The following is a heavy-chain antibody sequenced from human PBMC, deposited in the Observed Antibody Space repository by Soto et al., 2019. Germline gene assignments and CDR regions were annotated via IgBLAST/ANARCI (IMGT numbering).Heavy chain of an antibody. V-gene: IGHV1-18*01. CDR3: ARGRYGDY. CDR2: ISAHSGNT. J-gene: IGHJ4*02. D-gene: IGHD1-1*01. CDR1: GYAFTTYG. Sequence: QVHLVQSGAEVKKPGASVKVSCKGSGYAFTTYGITWVRQAPGQGLEWMGWISAHSGNTNYAQNLQGRVTVTRDTSTSTVYMELRSLRSDDTAVYYCARGRYGDYWGQGALVTVSS.